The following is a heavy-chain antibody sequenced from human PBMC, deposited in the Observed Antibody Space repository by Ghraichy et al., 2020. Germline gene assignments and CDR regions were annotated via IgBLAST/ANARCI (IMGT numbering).Heavy chain of an antibody. J-gene: IGHJ1*01. CDR2: IYYSGST. D-gene: IGHD3-3*01. Sequence: ETLSLTCTVSGGSISSYYWSWIRQPPGKGLEWIGYIYYSGSTNYNPSLKSRVTISVDTSKNQFSLKLSSVTAADTAVYYCAGTYYDFWSGPDMRYFQHWGQGTLVTVSS. CDR3: AGTYYDFWSGPDMRYFQH. CDR1: GGSISSYY. V-gene: IGHV4-59*01.